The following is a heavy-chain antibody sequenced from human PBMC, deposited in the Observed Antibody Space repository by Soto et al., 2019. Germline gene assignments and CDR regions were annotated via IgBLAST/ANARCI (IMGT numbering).Heavy chain of an antibody. CDR1: GFTFTNHA. V-gene: IGHV1-3*01. Sequence: ASVKVSCKASGFTFTNHAMQWARQAPGQRLEWMGWINAGNGKTRYSQNFQGRFTISRDNSKNTAFLQMNSLRAEDTAVYYCARGSTWGTAWFDPWGQGTLVTVSS. D-gene: IGHD3-16*01. J-gene: IGHJ5*02. CDR2: INAGNGKT. CDR3: ARGSTWGTAWFDP.